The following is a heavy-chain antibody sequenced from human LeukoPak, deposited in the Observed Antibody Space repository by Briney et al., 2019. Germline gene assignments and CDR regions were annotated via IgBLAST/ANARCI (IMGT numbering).Heavy chain of an antibody. Sequence: SETLSLTCTVSGGSISSYYWSWLRQPAGKGLEWIGRIYTSGSTNYNPSLKSRVTMSVDTSKNQFSLKLSSVTAADTAVYYCARDLRVVRGVIITPVYYYYGMDVWGQGTTVTVSS. CDR2: IYTSGST. CDR1: GGSISSYY. D-gene: IGHD3-10*01. CDR3: ARDLRVVRGVIITPVYYYYGMDV. J-gene: IGHJ6*02. V-gene: IGHV4-4*07.